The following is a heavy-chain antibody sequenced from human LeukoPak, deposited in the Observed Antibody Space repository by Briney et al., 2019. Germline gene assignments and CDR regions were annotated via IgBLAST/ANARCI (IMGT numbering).Heavy chain of an antibody. J-gene: IGHJ6*02. D-gene: IGHD6-13*01. CDR3: ARDHPSSSWSNYYYGMDV. CDR2: IWYDGSNK. Sequence: PGGSLRVSCAASGFTFSSYGMHWVRQAPGKGLEWVAVIWYDGSNKYYADSVKGRFTISRDNSKNTLYLQMNSLRAEDTAVYYCARDHPSSSWSNYYYGMDVWGQGTTVTVSS. CDR1: GFTFSSYG. V-gene: IGHV3-33*01.